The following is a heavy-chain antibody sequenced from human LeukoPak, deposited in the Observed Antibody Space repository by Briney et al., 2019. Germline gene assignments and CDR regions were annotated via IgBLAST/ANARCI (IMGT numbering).Heavy chain of an antibody. CDR2: IYYSGST. V-gene: IGHV4-59*01. Sequence: SETLSLTCTVSGGSIIAVYGSWIRQPPGKGLEWVGYIYYSGSTNYTPSLKSRVTMSVDTSKNQCSLKLSSVTAADTAVYYCARGRYCSDGSCYLDYWGQGTLVTVSS. D-gene: IGHD2-15*01. J-gene: IGHJ4*02. CDR3: ARGRYCSDGSCYLDY. CDR1: GGSIIAVY.